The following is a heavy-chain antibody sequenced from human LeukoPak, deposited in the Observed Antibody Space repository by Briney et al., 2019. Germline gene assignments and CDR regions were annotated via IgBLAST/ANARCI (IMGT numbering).Heavy chain of an antibody. J-gene: IGHJ3*02. Sequence: PSETLSLTCTVSGGSISSYYWSWIRQPPGKGLEWIGYIYYSGSTNYNPSLKSRVTISVDTSKNQFSLKLSSVTAADTAVYYCARLRYYYGSGATKPLDAFDIWGQGTMVTVSS. D-gene: IGHD3-10*01. CDR3: ARLRYYYGSGATKPLDAFDI. V-gene: IGHV4-59*12. CDR2: IYYSGST. CDR1: GGSISSYY.